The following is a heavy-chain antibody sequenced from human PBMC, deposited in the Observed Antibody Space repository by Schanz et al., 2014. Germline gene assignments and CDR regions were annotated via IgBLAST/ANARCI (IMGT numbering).Heavy chain of an antibody. Sequence: EVQLVQSGGGLVQPGGSLRLSCAASGFTFSSHSFNWVRQAPGKGLEWISYITYNGGTTYYADSVKGRFTISRDNAKNSLYLEMNSLRAEDTALYYCARDRRNADLDYWGQGTLVTVSS. CDR1: GFTFSSHS. V-gene: IGHV3-48*01. CDR2: ITYNGGTT. CDR3: ARDRRNADLDY. J-gene: IGHJ4*02. D-gene: IGHD1-1*01.